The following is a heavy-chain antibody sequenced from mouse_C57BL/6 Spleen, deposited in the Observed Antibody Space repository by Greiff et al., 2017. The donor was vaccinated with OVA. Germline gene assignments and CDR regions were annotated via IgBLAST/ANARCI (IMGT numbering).Heavy chain of an antibody. CDR2: ISDGGSYT. CDR3: ARDRDYGSSLDY. Sequence: VQLKESGGGLVKPGGSLKLSCAASGFTFSSYAMSWVRQTPEKRLEWVATISDGGSYTYYPDNVKGRFTISRDNAKNNLYLQMSHLKSEDTAMYYCARDRDYGSSLDYWGQGTTLTVSS. CDR1: GFTFSSYA. J-gene: IGHJ2*01. D-gene: IGHD1-1*01. V-gene: IGHV5-4*01.